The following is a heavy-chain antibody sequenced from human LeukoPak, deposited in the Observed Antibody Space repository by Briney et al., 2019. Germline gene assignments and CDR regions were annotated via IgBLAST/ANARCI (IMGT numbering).Heavy chain of an antibody. V-gene: IGHV4-34*01. CDR2: INHSGST. J-gene: IGHJ4*02. CDR3: ASARQDSYGYPRFDY. CDR1: GGSFSGYY. D-gene: IGHD5-18*01. Sequence: SETLSLTCAVYGGSFSGYYWSWIRQPPGKGLEWIGEINHSGSTNYNPSLKSRVTISVDTSKNQFSLKLSSVTAADTAVYFCASARQDSYGYPRFDYWGQGTLVTVSS.